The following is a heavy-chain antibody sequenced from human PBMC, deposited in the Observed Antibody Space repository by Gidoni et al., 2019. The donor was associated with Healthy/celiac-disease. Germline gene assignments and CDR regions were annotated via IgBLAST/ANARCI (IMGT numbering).Heavy chain of an antibody. CDR3: TGAVNTIFGVVIIHGDYYGMDV. J-gene: IGHJ6*02. CDR1: GFTFGDYA. D-gene: IGHD3-3*01. Sequence: EVQLVESGGGLVKPGRSLRLSCTASGFTFGDYAMSWFRQAPGKGLEWVGFIRSKAYGGTTEYAASVKGRFTISRDDSKSIAYLQMNSLKTEDTAVYYCTGAVNTIFGVVIIHGDYYGMDVWGQGTTVTVSS. CDR2: IRSKAYGGTT. V-gene: IGHV3-49*05.